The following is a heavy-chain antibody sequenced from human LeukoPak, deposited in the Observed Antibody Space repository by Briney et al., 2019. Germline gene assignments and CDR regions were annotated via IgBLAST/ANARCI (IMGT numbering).Heavy chain of an antibody. CDR1: GGSISSGNYY. CDR3: AREFDL. Sequence: SETLSLTCTVSGGSISSGNYYWNWLRQPAGKGLEWFGLIYTSGSTYYNPSLKSRLTISLDTSKNQFAQELGSVTAADTAVYYCAREFDLWGRGTLVTVSS. V-gene: IGHV4-61*02. J-gene: IGHJ2*01. CDR2: IYTSGST.